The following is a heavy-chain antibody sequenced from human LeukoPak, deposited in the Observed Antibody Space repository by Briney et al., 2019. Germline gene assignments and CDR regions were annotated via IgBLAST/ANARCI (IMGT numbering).Heavy chain of an antibody. V-gene: IGHV3-30*04. CDR1: GFTFSGYA. J-gene: IGHJ4*02. CDR2: ISYDGSNK. Sequence: GGSLRLSCAASGFTFSGYAMHWVRQAPGKGLEWVAVISYDGSNKYYADSVKGRFTISRDNSKNTLYLQMNSLRAEDTAVYYCARESSSGWQPFDYWGQGTLVTVSS. CDR3: ARESSSGWQPFDY. D-gene: IGHD6-19*01.